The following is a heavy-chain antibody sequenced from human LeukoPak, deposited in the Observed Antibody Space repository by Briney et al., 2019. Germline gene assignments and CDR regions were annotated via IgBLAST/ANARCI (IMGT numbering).Heavy chain of an antibody. CDR2: IKYDGTDK. D-gene: IGHD6-13*01. Sequence: GGSLRLSCATSGFTFSNYWMSWVRQAPGRGLEWVANIKYDGTDKYYLNSVRGRFTISRDSAKSSLYLQMHSLRDEDTALYHCARGTSSSPNWFDPWGQGTRVTVSA. CDR1: GFTFSNYW. J-gene: IGHJ5*02. CDR3: ARGTSSSPNWFDP. V-gene: IGHV3-7*01.